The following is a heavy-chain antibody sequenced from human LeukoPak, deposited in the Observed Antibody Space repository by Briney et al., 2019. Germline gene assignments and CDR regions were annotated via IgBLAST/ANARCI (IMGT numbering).Heavy chain of an antibody. CDR1: GFTVITND. D-gene: IGHD3-16*01. CDR2: LYSDGNA. Sequence: GGSLRLSCAASGFTVITNDMTWVRQAPGKGLEWVSVLYSDGNAKYADSVQGRFTISRDDSKNTLYLEMNSLSPDDTAVYYCARGVEPLAANTLAYWGQGTLVTVSS. V-gene: IGHV3-53*01. J-gene: IGHJ4*02. CDR3: ARGVEPLAANTLAY.